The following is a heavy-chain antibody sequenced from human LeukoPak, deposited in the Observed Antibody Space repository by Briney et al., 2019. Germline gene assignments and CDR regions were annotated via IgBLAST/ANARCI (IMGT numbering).Heavy chain of an antibody. J-gene: IGHJ4*02. V-gene: IGHV4-39*01. CDR1: GGSISSSSYY. CDR2: IYYSGST. CDR3: ARLSNSANFDN. Sequence: SETLSLTCTVSGGSISSSSYYWGWIRQPPGKGLEWIGSIYYSGSTYYNPSLKSRVTISVDTSKNQFSLKLSSVTAADTAVYYCARLSNSANFDNWGQGTLVTVSS. D-gene: IGHD2-21*01.